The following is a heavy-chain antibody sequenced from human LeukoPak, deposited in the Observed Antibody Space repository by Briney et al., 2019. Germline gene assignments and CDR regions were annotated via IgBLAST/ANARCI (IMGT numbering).Heavy chain of an antibody. CDR2: IYTSGST. D-gene: IGHD2-2*01. V-gene: IGHV4-4*07. CDR3: ARGYCSSTSCYSGLPGY. CDR1: GGSISSYY. Sequence: SETLSLTCTVSGGSISSYYWSWIRQPAGKGLGWIGRIYTSGSTNYNPSLKSRVTISVDKSKNQFSLKLSSVTAADTAVYYCARGYCSSTSCYSGLPGYWGQGTLVTVSS. J-gene: IGHJ4*02.